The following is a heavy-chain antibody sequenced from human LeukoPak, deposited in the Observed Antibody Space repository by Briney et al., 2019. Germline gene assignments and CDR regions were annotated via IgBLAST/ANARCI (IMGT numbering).Heavy chain of an antibody. CDR2: ISAYNGNT. J-gene: IGHJ3*02. CDR3: ARDGSGGGSYYSNDAFDI. Sequence: ASVKVSCKXSGYTFTSYGISWVRQAPGQGLEWMGWISAYNGNTNYAQKLQGRVTMTTDTSTSTAYMELRSLRSDDTAVYYCARDGSGGGSYYSNDAFDIWGQGTMVTVSS. V-gene: IGHV1-18*01. D-gene: IGHD1-26*01. CDR1: GYTFTSYG.